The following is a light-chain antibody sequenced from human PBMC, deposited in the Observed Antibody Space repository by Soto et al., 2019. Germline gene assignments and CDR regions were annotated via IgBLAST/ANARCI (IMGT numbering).Light chain of an antibody. Sequence: QSVLTQPPSVSAAPGQKVTISCSGSSSNIGSNYVSWYQQLPGTAPKLLIYDNNTRPSGIPDRFSGSKSGTSATLGITGLQTGDEADYYCGTWDSSLSADVVFGGGTKLTVL. V-gene: IGLV1-51*01. CDR1: SSNIGSNY. CDR2: DNN. CDR3: GTWDSSLSADVV. J-gene: IGLJ2*01.